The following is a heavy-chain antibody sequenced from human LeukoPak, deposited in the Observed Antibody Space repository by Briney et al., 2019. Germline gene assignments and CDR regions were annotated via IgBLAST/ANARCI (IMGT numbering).Heavy chain of an antibody. CDR1: GFTFSSYW. CDR2: INTDGSST. Sequence: GGSLRLSCAASGFTFSSYWMHWVRQAPGKGLVWVSRINTDGSSTSYADPVKGRFTISRDNAKNTLYLQMNSLRAEDTAVYYCARDPFVPIVVVPAAQPNWFDPWGQGTLVTVSS. D-gene: IGHD2-2*01. J-gene: IGHJ5*02. V-gene: IGHV3-74*01. CDR3: ARDPFVPIVVVPAAQPNWFDP.